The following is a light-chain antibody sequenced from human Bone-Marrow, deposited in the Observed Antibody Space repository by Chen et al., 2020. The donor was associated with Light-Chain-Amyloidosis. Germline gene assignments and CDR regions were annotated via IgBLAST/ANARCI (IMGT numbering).Light chain of an antibody. CDR2: KTS. V-gene: IGKV1-5*03. J-gene: IGKJ1*01. CDR1: QTINGW. Sequence: DVQMTQSPSTLSASVGDRITITCRPSQTINGWLAWYQQKPGKVPKVLIYKTSTLETGVPSRFTGSGSGTDFTLTITSLQPDDFATYYCLQYYSFWTFGQGTKVEIK. CDR3: LQYYSFWT.